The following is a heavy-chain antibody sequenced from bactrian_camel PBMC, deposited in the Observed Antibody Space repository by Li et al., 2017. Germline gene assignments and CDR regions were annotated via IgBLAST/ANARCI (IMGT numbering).Heavy chain of an antibody. Sequence: QVQLVESGGGSVQAGGSLRLSCAASGNTYNLCSMGWFRQAPGKEREGVAAIRRYRGTTFYADSVKGRFTISQDNAKTTLYLQMNSLKPEDTAVYYCAAVIQCRADWNETGTYNYWGQGTQVTVS. CDR3: AAVIQCRADWNETGTYNY. D-gene: IGHD8*01. CDR1: GNTYNLCS. J-gene: IGHJ4*01. V-gene: IGHV3-3*01. CDR2: IRRYRGTT.